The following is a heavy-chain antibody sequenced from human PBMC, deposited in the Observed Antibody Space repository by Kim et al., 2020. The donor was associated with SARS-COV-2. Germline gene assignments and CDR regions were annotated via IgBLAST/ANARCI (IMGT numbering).Heavy chain of an antibody. CDR3: AREGSGSYNWFDP. Sequence: SPNFQVRVTITRNTSATTAYMELSSMKSKDTAVYYCAREGSGSYNWFDPWGQGTLVTVSS. D-gene: IGHD3-10*01. J-gene: IGHJ5*02. V-gene: IGHV1-3*01.